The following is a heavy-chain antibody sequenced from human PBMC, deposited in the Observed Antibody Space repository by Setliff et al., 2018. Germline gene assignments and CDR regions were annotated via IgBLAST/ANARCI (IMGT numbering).Heavy chain of an antibody. D-gene: IGHD2-2*01. CDR2: VTIYNGNT. CDR3: SRLVRFCTRTSCQRLSGDDY. J-gene: IGHJ4*02. Sequence: ASVKVSCKASGYTFSNYGVTWVRQAPGQGLEWMGWVTIYNGNTKYAPKFQGRVSLTTDTSTTTAYMDLRSLRPDDTAIYFCSRLVRFCTRTSCQRLSGDDYWGQGTPVTVSS. CDR1: GYTFSNYG. V-gene: IGHV1-18*01.